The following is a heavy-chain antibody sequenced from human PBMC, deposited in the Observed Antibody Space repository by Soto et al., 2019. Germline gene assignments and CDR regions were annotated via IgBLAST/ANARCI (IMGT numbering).Heavy chain of an antibody. CDR2: IAPRDSYT. V-gene: IGHV5-10-1*01. CDR3: ARQANSPRHHSHGMDV. Sequence: GASLKISWKGSGYRFTSYWITWVRQMHGKGLEWMGRIAPRDSYTSYSPSFQGHVIISTDKSISTAYLQWSSLKASDTAMYYCARQANSPRHHSHGMDVWGQGTTVTVSS. D-gene: IGHD2-15*01. CDR1: GYRFTSYW. J-gene: IGHJ6*02.